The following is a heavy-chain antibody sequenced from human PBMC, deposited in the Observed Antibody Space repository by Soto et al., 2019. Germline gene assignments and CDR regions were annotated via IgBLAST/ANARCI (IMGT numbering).Heavy chain of an antibody. CDR1: GFTFRTFA. D-gene: IGHD3-10*01. Sequence: EVLLLESGGGLVQPGGSLRLSCAASGFTFRTFAMGWVRQAPGEGLEWVSSVTSSGTGTYYADSVKGRFTISRDNSRNTVNLQMNSLRVEDTAVYYCAKGYGPGSYYDGWGQGTLVTVSS. V-gene: IGHV3-23*01. J-gene: IGHJ4*02. CDR2: VTSSGTGT. CDR3: AKGYGPGSYYDG.